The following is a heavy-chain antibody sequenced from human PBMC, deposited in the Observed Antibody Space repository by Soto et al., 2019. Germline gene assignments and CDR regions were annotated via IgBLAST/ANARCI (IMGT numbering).Heavy chain of an antibody. J-gene: IGHJ6*02. CDR2: IKIKTDGGTT. CDR1: GFTFSNAW. CDR3: TTASPLTYYDILTGYYKVRAYYYGMDV. Sequence: GGSRRLSCGASGFTFSNAWMSWVRQAPGKGLEWVGRIKIKTDGGTTDYAAPVKGRFTISRDDSKNTLYLQMNSLKTEDTAVYYCTTASPLTYYDILTGYYKVRAYYYGMDVWGQGTTVTVSS. D-gene: IGHD3-9*01. V-gene: IGHV3-15*01.